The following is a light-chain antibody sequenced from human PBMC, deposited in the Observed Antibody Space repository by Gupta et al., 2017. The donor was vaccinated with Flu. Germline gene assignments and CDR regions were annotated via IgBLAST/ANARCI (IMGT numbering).Light chain of an antibody. CDR1: NSDVGAYNY. Sequence: QSALTQPRPVSGSPGQSVAISCPGTNSDVGAYNYVSWYPQHPGKAPKLIIYDVYKRPSGVPDRFTGSKSGNTASLTISGLQPEDEADYYCCSFGAASFFGGGTKLTVL. CDR3: CSFGAASF. CDR2: DVY. V-gene: IGLV2-11*01. J-gene: IGLJ2*01.